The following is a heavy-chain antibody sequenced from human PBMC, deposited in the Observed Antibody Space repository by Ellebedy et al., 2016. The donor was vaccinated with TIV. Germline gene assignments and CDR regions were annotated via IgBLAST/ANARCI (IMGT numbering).Heavy chain of an antibody. CDR1: GGSISSGGYS. D-gene: IGHD5-18*01. J-gene: IGHJ4*02. CDR3: ARAIRNTAMSHYYFDY. CDR2: IYQSGST. Sequence: LRLSCAVPGGSISSGGYSWSWIRQPPGKGLEWIGYIYQSGSTYYNPSLKSRVTISIDRSKNQFSLNLSSVTVADTAVYYCARAIRNTAMSHYYFDYWGQGTLVTVSS. V-gene: IGHV4-30-2*01.